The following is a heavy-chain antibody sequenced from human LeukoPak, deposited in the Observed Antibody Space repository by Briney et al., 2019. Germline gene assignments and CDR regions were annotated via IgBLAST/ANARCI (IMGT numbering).Heavy chain of an antibody. CDR1: GGSISSSSAY. J-gene: IGHJ4*02. CDR3: VSTRGFSYGYFDY. CDR2: IYYSKNT. V-gene: IGHV4-39*01. Sequence: SETLSLTCTVSGGSISSSSAYWGWIRQPPGKGLEWIGSIYYSKNTYYNPSLKSRVTISADTSKNQFSLTLGSVSATDTAVYYCVSTRGFSYGYFDYWGQGTLVTVSS. D-gene: IGHD5-18*01.